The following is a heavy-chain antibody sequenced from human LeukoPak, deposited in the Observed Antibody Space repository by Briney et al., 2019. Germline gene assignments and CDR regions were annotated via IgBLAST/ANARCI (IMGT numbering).Heavy chain of an antibody. CDR1: GYTFTSYY. D-gene: IGHD2-2*02. V-gene: IGHV1-46*01. Sequence: AASVKVSCKASGYTFTSYYMHWVRQAPGQGLEWMGIINPSGGSTSYAQKFQGRVTMTRDMSTSTVYMELSSLRSEDTAVYYCARSYTPHYFDYWGQGTLVTVSS. CDR2: INPSGGST. CDR3: ARSYTPHYFDY. J-gene: IGHJ4*02.